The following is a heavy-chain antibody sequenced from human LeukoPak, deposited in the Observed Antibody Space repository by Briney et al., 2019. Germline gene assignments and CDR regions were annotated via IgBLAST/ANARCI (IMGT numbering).Heavy chain of an antibody. CDR1: GFTFSSYA. CDR3: ARDLGWLQPFDY. CDR2: ISYDGSNK. D-gene: IGHD5-24*01. V-gene: IGHV3-30-3*01. J-gene: IGHJ4*02. Sequence: GGSLRLSCAASGFTFSSYAMHWVRQAPGKGLEWVAVISYDGSNKYYAASVKGRFTISRDNSKNTLYLQMNSLRAEDTAVYYCARDLGWLQPFDYWGQGTLVTVSS.